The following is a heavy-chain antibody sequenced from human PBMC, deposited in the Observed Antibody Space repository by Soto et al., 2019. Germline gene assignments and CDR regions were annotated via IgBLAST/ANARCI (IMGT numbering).Heavy chain of an antibody. D-gene: IGHD3-3*01. J-gene: IGHJ6*02. CDR3: AKGVRVTIFGVVIMTPEYYYGMDV. CDR1: GFTFSSYA. CDR2: ISGSGGST. V-gene: IGHV3-23*01. Sequence: GGSLRLSFSASGFTFSSYAMSWVRQAPGKGLEWVSAISGSGGSTYYADSVKGRFTISRDNSKNTLYLQMNSMRAQDTAVYYCAKGVRVTIFGVVIMTPEYYYGMDVWGQGTTVTVSS.